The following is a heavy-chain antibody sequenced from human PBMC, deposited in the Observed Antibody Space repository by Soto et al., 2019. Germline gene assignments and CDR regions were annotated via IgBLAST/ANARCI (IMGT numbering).Heavy chain of an antibody. J-gene: IGHJ6*02. D-gene: IGHD3-22*01. Sequence: ASVKVSCKASGYTFTSYDISWVRQATGQGLEWMGWMNPNSGNTGYAQKFQGRVTMTRNTSISTAYMELSSLRSEDTAVYYCARGWDYYDSSGYYRTGYGMDVWGQGTTVTVSS. CDR2: MNPNSGNT. CDR3: ARGWDYYDSSGYYRTGYGMDV. CDR1: GYTFTSYD. V-gene: IGHV1-8*01.